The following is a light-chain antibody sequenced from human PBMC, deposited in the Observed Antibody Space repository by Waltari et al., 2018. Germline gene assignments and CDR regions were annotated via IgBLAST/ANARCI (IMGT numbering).Light chain of an antibody. Sequence: QSALTQPASVSGSPGQSITISCIGTSSDVGGYKYVSWYQQYPGKAPKLIIYEVNNRPSGVSDRVSGSKSGHTASLTISGLQPEDEAAYFCDSYTSTSTLPYVFGTGTKVTVL. CDR3: DSYTSTSTLPYV. J-gene: IGLJ1*01. CDR2: EVN. V-gene: IGLV2-14*01. CDR1: SSDVGGYKY.